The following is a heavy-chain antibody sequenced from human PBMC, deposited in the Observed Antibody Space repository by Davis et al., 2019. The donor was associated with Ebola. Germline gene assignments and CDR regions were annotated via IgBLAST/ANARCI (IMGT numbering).Heavy chain of an antibody. Sequence: PGGSLRLSCAASGFTFSSYAMHWVRQAPGKGLEWVAVISYDGSNKYYADSVKGRFTISRDNSKNTLYVQMNSLRAEDTAVYYCAKEPYYNILTGYYKYYYGMDVWGQGTTVTVSS. CDR3: AKEPYYNILTGYYKYYYGMDV. CDR1: GFTFSSYA. J-gene: IGHJ6*02. CDR2: ISYDGSNK. D-gene: IGHD3-9*01. V-gene: IGHV3-30-3*01.